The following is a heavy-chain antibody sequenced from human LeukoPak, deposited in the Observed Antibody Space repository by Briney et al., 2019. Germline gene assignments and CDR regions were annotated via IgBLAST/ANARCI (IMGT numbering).Heavy chain of an antibody. V-gene: IGHV4-34*01. CDR1: GGSFSGYY. D-gene: IGHD6-19*01. CDR3: ARGLSGYSSFNWFDP. Sequence: PSETLSLTCAVYGGSFSGYYWSWIRQPPGKGLEWIGEINHSGSTNSNPSLKSRVTISVDTSENQFSLKLSSVTAADTAVYYCARGLSGYSSFNWFDPWGQGTLVTVSS. CDR2: INHSGST. J-gene: IGHJ5*02.